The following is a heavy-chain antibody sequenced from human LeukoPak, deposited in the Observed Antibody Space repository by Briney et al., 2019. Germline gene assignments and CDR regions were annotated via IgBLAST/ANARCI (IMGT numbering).Heavy chain of an antibody. CDR1: GFTFSSYW. V-gene: IGHV3-7*01. Sequence: GGSLRLSCAASGFTFSSYWMSWVRQAPGKGLEWVANIKQDGSEKYYVDSVKGRFTISRDNAKNSLYLQMNSLRAEDTAVYYCVRHGSRVMATIEDYWGQGSLVIVSS. CDR2: IKQDGSEK. J-gene: IGHJ4*02. CDR3: VRHGSRVMATIEDY. D-gene: IGHD5-24*01.